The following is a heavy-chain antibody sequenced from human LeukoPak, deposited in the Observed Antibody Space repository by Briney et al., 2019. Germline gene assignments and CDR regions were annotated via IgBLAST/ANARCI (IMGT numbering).Heavy chain of an antibody. CDR3: AKIYYDYVWGSFVDP. D-gene: IGHD3-16*01. CDR2: ISGSGGST. CDR1: GFTFSSYA. V-gene: IGHV3-23*01. Sequence: GGSLRLSCAASGFTFSSYAMSWVRQAPGKGLEWVSAISGSGGSTYYADSVKGGFTISRDNSKNTLYLQMNSLRAEDTAVYYCAKIYYDYVWGSFVDPWGQGTLVTVSS. J-gene: IGHJ5*02.